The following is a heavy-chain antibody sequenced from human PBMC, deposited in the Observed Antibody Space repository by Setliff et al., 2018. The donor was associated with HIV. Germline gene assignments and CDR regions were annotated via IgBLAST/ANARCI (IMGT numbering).Heavy chain of an antibody. CDR1: GFTFNNYA. Sequence: PGGSLRLSCAASGFTFNNYAMTWVRQAPGKGLEWVANMNQDGSDKYYVDSVRGRFTISRDNTENSLFLQMNNLRAEDTAMYYCARAPPGDSSSWYGNPCLDYWGQGSLVTVSS. D-gene: IGHD6-13*01. CDR2: MNQDGSDK. J-gene: IGHJ4*02. CDR3: ARAPPGDSSSWYGNPCLDY. V-gene: IGHV3-7*03.